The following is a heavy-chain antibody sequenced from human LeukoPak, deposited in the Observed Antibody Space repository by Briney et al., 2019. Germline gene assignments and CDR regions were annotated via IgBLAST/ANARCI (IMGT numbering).Heavy chain of an antibody. J-gene: IGHJ6*03. Sequence: SETLSLTCAVYGGSFSGYCWSWIRQPPGKGQEWIGEINHSGSTNYNPSLKSRVTISVDTSKNQFPLKLSSVTAADTAVYYCARGRGAARLSYYYYMDVWGKGTTVTVSS. CDR3: ARGRGAARLSYYYYMDV. CDR2: INHSGST. CDR1: GGSFSGYC. D-gene: IGHD6-6*01. V-gene: IGHV4-34*01.